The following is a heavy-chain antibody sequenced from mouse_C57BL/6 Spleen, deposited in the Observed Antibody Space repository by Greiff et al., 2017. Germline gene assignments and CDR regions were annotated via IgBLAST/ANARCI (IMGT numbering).Heavy chain of an antibody. CDR1: GYTFTDYY. CDR2: INPNNGGT. V-gene: IGHV1-26*01. CDR3: ARALMDY. J-gene: IGHJ4*01. Sequence: EVQLQQSGPELVKPGASVKISCKASGYTFTDYYMNWVKQSHGKSLEWIGDINPNNGGTSYNQKFKGKATLTVDKSSSTAYMERRSLTSEDSAVYYCARALMDYWGQGTSVTVSS.